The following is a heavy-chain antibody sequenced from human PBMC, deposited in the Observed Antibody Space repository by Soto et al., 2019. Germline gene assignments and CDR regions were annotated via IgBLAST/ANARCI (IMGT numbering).Heavy chain of an antibody. D-gene: IGHD2-2*01. CDR1: GFTFSGYW. J-gene: IGHJ4*02. V-gene: IGHV3-7*01. CDR2: IKQDGSEK. CDR3: AKNHRYCISTSCFVFDY. Sequence: EVQLVESGGGLVQPGGSLRLSCAASGFTFSGYWMSWVRQAPGKGLEWVANIKQDGSEKYYVDSVKGRFTISRDNAKNSLYLLVNILRAEDTDVYYCAKNHRYCISTSCFVFDYWGQGTLGIVSS.